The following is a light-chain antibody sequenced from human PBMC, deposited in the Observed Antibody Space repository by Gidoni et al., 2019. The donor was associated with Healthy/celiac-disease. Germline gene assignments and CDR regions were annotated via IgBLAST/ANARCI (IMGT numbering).Light chain of an antibody. CDR2: WAS. Sequence: DIVTTQSPDPLAVSLGERATINCKSSQSVLYSSNNKNYLAWYQQKPGQPPKLLIYWASTRESGVPDRFSGSGSGTDFTLTISSLQAEVVAVYYCQQYYSTLTFGGGTKVEIK. CDR1: QSVLYSSNNKNY. J-gene: IGKJ4*01. CDR3: QQYYSTLT. V-gene: IGKV4-1*01.